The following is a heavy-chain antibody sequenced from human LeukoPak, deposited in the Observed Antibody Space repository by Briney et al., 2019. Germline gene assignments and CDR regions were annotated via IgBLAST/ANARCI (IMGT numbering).Heavy chain of an antibody. V-gene: IGHV4-4*02. D-gene: IGHD3-22*01. J-gene: IGHJ3*02. CDR3: ARAKLYYYDSGSLDAFDI. CDR2: IYHSGST. Sequence: SGTLSLTCAVSGGSISSSNWWSWVRQPPGKGLEWIGEIYHSGSTNYNPSLKSRVTISVDKSKNQFSLKLSSVTAADTAVYYCARAKLYYYDSGSLDAFDIWGQGTMVTVSS. CDR1: GGSISSSNW.